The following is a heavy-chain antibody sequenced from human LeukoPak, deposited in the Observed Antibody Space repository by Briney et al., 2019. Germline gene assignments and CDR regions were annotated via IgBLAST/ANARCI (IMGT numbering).Heavy chain of an antibody. J-gene: IGHJ4*02. CDR2: IYPGDSDT. D-gene: IGHD3-22*01. CDR1: GSRFASYW. Sequence: GASLKISCKGSGSRFASYWIGWVRQMPGKGLEWMGIIYPGDSDTRYSPSFQGQVTISADKSISTAYLQWSSLKASDTAMYYCARQSDSSGYYYYWGQGTLVTVSS. V-gene: IGHV5-51*01. CDR3: ARQSDSSGYYYY.